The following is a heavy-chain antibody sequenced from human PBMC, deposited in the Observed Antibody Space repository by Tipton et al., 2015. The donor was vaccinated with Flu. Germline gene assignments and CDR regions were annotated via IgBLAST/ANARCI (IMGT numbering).Heavy chain of an antibody. Sequence: QLVQSGAEVKEPGASLKVSCKVSGYKFNTYTIAWLRQAPGQGLEWMGWISPYTGDTEYSQKFQDRVIMTTDASTSTAYMELSGLRPDDTAVYYCARQIYTTGELDYDYYFMDVWGKGTAVTVSS. CDR1: GYKFNTYT. V-gene: IGHV1-18*04. D-gene: IGHD3-10*01. CDR3: ARQIYTTGELDYDYYFMDV. CDR2: ISPYTGDT. J-gene: IGHJ6*03.